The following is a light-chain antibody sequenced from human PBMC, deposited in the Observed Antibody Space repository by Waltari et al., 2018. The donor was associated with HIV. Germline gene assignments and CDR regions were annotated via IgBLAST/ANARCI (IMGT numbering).Light chain of an antibody. J-gene: IGLJ3*02. Sequence: QSVLTQPPSASGTPGPRVPISCSGSSSNIGSNTVNWYQQFPRTAPKLLIYNSNQRPSGVPDRFSGSKSGTSASLAISGLQSEDEADYYCATWDDSLNGRVFGGGTKLTVL. CDR2: NSN. V-gene: IGLV1-44*01. CDR3: ATWDDSLNGRV. CDR1: SSNIGSNT.